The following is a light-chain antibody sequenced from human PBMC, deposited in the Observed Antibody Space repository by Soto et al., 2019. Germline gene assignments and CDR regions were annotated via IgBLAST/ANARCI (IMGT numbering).Light chain of an antibody. Sequence: VVAQSPSASASLGASVKLTCTLSSGHSTYAVAWHQQQPEKGPRYLMKLNSDGSHTKGDGIPDRFSGSSSGAERYLSISSLQSEDEADYYCQSWDTGIHRVFGGGTKVTVL. CDR1: SGHSTYA. CDR3: QSWDTGIHRV. J-gene: IGLJ2*01. CDR2: LNSDGSH. V-gene: IGLV4-69*01.